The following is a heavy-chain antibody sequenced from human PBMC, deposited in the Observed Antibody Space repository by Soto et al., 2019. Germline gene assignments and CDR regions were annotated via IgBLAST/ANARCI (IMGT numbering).Heavy chain of an antibody. CDR2: IYYSGNT. Sequence: SETLSLTCSVSGGSISSGYYYWSWIRQPPGKGLEWIGNIYYSGNTYYNPSLKSRLIISIDKSKNQFSLKLSSVTAADTAVYYCARASIAARPHLAYWGQGTLVTVSS. V-gene: IGHV4-30-4*01. CDR3: ARASIAARPHLAY. J-gene: IGHJ4*02. D-gene: IGHD6-6*01. CDR1: GGSISSGYYY.